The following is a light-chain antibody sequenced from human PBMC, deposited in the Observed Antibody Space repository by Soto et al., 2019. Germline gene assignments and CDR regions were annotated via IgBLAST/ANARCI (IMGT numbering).Light chain of an antibody. CDR1: SSNIENNS. Sequence: QSVLTQPPSVSAAPGQKVIISCSGSSSNIENNSVSWYQQLPGTAPKLLIFDNDKRPSGIPDRFSGSKSGTSATLGITGLQTGDEADYYCVAWDTSLTTTVLFGGGTKLTVL. CDR3: VAWDTSLTTTVL. CDR2: DND. V-gene: IGLV1-51*01. J-gene: IGLJ2*01.